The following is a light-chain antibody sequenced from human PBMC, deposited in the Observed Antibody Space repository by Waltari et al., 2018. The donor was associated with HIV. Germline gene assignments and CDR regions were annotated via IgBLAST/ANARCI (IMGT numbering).Light chain of an antibody. V-gene: IGKV3-20*01. CDR2: GAS. J-gene: IGKJ2*03. CDR1: QSVPRTF. Sequence: EIVLTQSPDTLSLSPGDRATLSCRASQSVPRTFLAWYQQKRGQTPRLLIYGASSRASGIPDRFRGGGSGADFTLTISRLEPEDFAVYYCLQYGSLPYSFGQGTNLEIK. CDR3: LQYGSLPYS.